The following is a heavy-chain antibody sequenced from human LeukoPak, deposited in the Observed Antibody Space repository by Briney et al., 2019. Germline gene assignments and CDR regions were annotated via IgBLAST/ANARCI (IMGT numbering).Heavy chain of an antibody. V-gene: IGHV3-7*01. J-gene: IGHJ3*02. CDR3: ARGSHWAFDI. D-gene: IGHD1-26*01. CDR2: IKQDGSEK. CDR1: GFTFSSYR. Sequence: GGSLRLSCAASGFTFSSYRMSWVRQAPGKGLEWVTNIKQDGSEKYYVDSVKGRFTISRDNAKNSLYLQMNSLRAEDTAVYYCARGSHWAFDIWGQGTMVTVSS.